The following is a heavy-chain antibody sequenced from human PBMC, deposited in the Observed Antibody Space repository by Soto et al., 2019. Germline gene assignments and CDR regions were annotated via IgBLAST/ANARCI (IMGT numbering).Heavy chain of an antibody. V-gene: IGHV1-18*01. CDR1: GYTFTSYG. D-gene: IGHD3-3*01. CDR2: ISAYNGNT. Sequence: ASVKVSCKASGYTFTSYGISWVRQAPGQGLEWMGWISAYNGNTNYAQKLQGRVTMTTDTSTSTAYMELRSLRSDDTAVYYCAREYDFWSGSDAFDIWGQGTMVTVSS. J-gene: IGHJ3*02. CDR3: AREYDFWSGSDAFDI.